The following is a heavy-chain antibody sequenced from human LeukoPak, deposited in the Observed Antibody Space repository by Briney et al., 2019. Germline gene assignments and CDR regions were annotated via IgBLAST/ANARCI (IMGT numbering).Heavy chain of an antibody. J-gene: IGHJ4*02. CDR1: GGTFNRYA. CDR2: IIPIFGTT. V-gene: IGHV1-69*13. CDR3: ARTSSPITTTDPVDF. Sequence: ASVKVSCKASGGTFNRYAINWVRQAPGQGLEWMGGIIPIFGTTNYAQKFQGRVTISADEPTSTVYVDLGSLRSDDTAVYYCARTSSPITTTDPVDFWGQGTLVTVSS. D-gene: IGHD1-1*01.